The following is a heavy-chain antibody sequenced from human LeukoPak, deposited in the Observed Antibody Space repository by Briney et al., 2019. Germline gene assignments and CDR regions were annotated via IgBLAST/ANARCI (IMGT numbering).Heavy chain of an antibody. CDR1: GGSFSGYY. J-gene: IGHJ4*02. D-gene: IGHD3-16*01. CDR2: INHSGST. V-gene: IGHV4-34*01. Sequence: SETLSLTCAVYGGSFSGYYWSWIRQPPGKGLEWIGEINHSGSTNCNPSLKSRVTISVDTSKNQFSLKLSSVTAADTAVYYCARGRGGYYFDYWGQGTLVTVSS. CDR3: ARGRGGYYFDY.